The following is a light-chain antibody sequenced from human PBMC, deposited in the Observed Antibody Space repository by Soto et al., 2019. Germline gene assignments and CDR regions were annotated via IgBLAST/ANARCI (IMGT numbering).Light chain of an antibody. CDR3: ETRSNWRGS. Sequence: EIVLTQSPATLSLSPGERATLSCRASQSVSSYLAWYQQKPGQAPRLLIYDASNRATGIPARFSGSGSGTDFTLTISSLEPEDFAVYYCETRSNWRGSFGQGTRLESK. CDR1: QSVSSY. J-gene: IGKJ5*01. V-gene: IGKV3-11*01. CDR2: DAS.